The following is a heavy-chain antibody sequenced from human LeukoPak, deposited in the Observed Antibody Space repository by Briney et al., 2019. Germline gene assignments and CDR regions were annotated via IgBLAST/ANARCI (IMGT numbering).Heavy chain of an antibody. J-gene: IGHJ4*02. Sequence: SETLSLTCAVYGGSFSGYYWSWIRQPPGKGLEWIGEINHSGSTNYNPSLRSRVTISVDTSKNQFSLKLSSVTAADTAVYYCARHSSGWYFDYWGQGTLVTVSS. V-gene: IGHV4-34*01. CDR3: ARHSSGWYFDY. CDR2: INHSGST. D-gene: IGHD6-19*01. CDR1: GGSFSGYY.